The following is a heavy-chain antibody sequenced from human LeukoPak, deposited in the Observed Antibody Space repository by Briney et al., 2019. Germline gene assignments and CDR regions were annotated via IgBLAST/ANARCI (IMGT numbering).Heavy chain of an antibody. CDR3: AREPRGVPAAFDT. Sequence: SETLSLTCAVYGGSFSGYSWSWIRQPPGKGLEWIGSLHYTGSTYYSPSLKSRVTISADTSKNQFSLRLNSVTAADTAVYFCAREPRGVPAAFDTWGQGTTVTVSS. CDR1: GGSFSGYS. J-gene: IGHJ3*02. D-gene: IGHD3-10*01. V-gene: IGHV4-59*12. CDR2: LHYTGST.